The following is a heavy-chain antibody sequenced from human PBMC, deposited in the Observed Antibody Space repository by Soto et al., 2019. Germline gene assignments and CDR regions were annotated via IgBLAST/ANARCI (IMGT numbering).Heavy chain of an antibody. CDR1: GFTFSDYY. J-gene: IGHJ4*02. V-gene: IGHV3-11*01. CDR2: ISSSGGTI. D-gene: IGHD5-12*01. CDR3: ARSGYSGYGLVDF. Sequence: SLRLSCAASGFTFSDYYMSWIRQAPGKGLEWISYISSSGGTIYYADSVKGRFTISRDNAKNSLYLQMDSLRAEDTAVYYCARSGYSGYGLVDFWGQGTLVTVSS.